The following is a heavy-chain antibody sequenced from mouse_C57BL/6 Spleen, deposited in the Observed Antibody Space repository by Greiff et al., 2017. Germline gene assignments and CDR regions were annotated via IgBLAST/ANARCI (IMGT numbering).Heavy chain of an antibody. CDR2: INYDGSST. CDR3: ARDRVGYFDY. J-gene: IGHJ2*01. CDR1: GFTFSDYY. D-gene: IGHD1-1*02. Sequence: EVQRVESEGGLVQPGSSMKLSCTASGFTFSDYYMAWVRQVPEKGLEWVANINYDGSSTYYLDSLKSRFIISRDNAKNILYLQMSSLKSEDTATYYCARDRVGYFDYWGQGTTLTVSS. V-gene: IGHV5-16*01.